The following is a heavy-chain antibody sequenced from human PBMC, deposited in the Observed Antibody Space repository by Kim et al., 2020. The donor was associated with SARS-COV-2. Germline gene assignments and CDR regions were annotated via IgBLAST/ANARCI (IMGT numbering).Heavy chain of an antibody. D-gene: IGHD3-9*01. CDR3: ASSTPRRYILRYFDWSLPVGY. CDR2: IYHSGST. V-gene: IGHV4-38-2*02. Sequence: SETRSLTCTVSGYSISSGYYWGWIRQPPGKGLEWIGSIYHSGSTYYNPSIKSRVTISVDTSKNQFSLKLSSVTAADTAVYYCASSTPRRYILRYFDWSLPVGYWGQGTLGNVSS. J-gene: IGHJ4*02. CDR1: GYSISSGYY.